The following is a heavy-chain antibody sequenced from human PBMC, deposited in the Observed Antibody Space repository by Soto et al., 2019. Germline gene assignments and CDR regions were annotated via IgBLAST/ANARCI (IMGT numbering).Heavy chain of an antibody. Sequence: QVQLVESGGGVVQPGRSLRLSCAASGFTFSSYAMHWVRQAPGKGLEWVAVISYDGGNKYYADSVKGRFTISRDNSKNTLYLQMNSLRAADTAVYYWARVHGEWLGPLPGYGGQGTLVTVSS. J-gene: IGHJ4*02. CDR1: GFTFSSYA. CDR3: ARVHGEWLGPLPGY. D-gene: IGHD6-19*01. V-gene: IGHV3-30-3*01. CDR2: ISYDGGNK.